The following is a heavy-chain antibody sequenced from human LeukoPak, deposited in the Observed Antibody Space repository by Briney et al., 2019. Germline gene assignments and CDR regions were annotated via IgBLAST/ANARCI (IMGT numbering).Heavy chain of an antibody. J-gene: IGHJ4*02. V-gene: IGHV1-2*02. D-gene: IGHD1-1*01. CDR1: GYTFTGYY. CDR3: ARDHGTTVYY. CDR2: INPNSGGT. Sequence: GASVKVSCKASGYTFTGYYMHWVRQAPGQGLEWMGWINPNSGGTNYAQKFQGRVTMTRDTSISTAYMELSRPRSDDTAVYYCARDHGTTVYYWGQGTLVTVSS.